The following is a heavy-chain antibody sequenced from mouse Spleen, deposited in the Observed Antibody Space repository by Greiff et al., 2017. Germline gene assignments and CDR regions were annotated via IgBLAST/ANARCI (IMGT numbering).Heavy chain of an antibody. CDR1: GYSITSGYY. Sequence: EVQLQESGPGLVKPSQSLSLTCSVTGYSITSGYYWNWIRQFPGNKLEWMGYISYDGSNNYNPSLKNRISITRDTSKNQFFLKLNSVTTEDTATYYCAREKNYDYDVGFAWWGQGTLVTVSA. CDR3: AREKNYDYDVGFAW. J-gene: IGHJ3*01. CDR2: ISYDGSN. V-gene: IGHV3-6*01. D-gene: IGHD2-4*01.